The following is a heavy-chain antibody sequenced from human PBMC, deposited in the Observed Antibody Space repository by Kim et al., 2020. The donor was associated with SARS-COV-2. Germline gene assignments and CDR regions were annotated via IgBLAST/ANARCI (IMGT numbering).Heavy chain of an antibody. Sequence: SETLSLTCAVSGGSISSSNWWSWVRQPPGKGLEWIGEIYHSGSTNYNPSLKSRVTISVDKSKNQFSLKLSPVTAADTAVYYCARGPQDHYYHSNTPGSPADAFDIWGQGTMVTVSS. CDR2: IYHSGST. J-gene: IGHJ3*02. D-gene: IGHD3-22*01. CDR1: GGSISSSNW. V-gene: IGHV4-4*02. CDR3: ARGPQDHYYHSNTPGSPADAFDI.